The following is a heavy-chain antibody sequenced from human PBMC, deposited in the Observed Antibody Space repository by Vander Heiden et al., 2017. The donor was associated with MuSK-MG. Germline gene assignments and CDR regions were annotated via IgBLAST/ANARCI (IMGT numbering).Heavy chain of an antibody. CDR1: GFTFSSYS. V-gene: IGHV3-21*01. Sequence: EVQLVESGGGLVKPGGSLRLSCAASGFTFSSYSMNWVRQAPGKGLEWVSSISSSSSYIYYADSGKGRFTISRDNAKNSLYLQMNSLRAEDTAVYYCARDRGVAVAWLQDEYYFDYWGQGTLVTVSS. CDR2: ISSSSSYI. J-gene: IGHJ4*02. CDR3: ARDRGVAVAWLQDEYYFDY. D-gene: IGHD6-19*01.